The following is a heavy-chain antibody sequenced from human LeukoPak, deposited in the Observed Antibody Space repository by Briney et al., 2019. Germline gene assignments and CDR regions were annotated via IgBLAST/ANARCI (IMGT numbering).Heavy chain of an antibody. CDR2: IYYSGST. V-gene: IGHV4-30-4*01. Sequence: PSETLSLTCTVSGGSISSGDYYWSWIRQPPGKGLEWIGYIYYSGSTYYNPSLKSRVTMSVDTSKNQFSLKLSSVTAADTAVYYCARVDIRGYDSPTTFDYWGQGTLVTVSS. D-gene: IGHD5-12*01. J-gene: IGHJ4*02. CDR1: GGSISSGDYY. CDR3: ARVDIRGYDSPTTFDY.